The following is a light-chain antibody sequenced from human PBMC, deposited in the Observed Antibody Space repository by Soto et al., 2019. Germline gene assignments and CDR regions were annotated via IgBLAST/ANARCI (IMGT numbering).Light chain of an antibody. J-gene: IGLJ1*01. CDR1: SSNIGNNY. CDR3: SLYTSENAYV. V-gene: IGLV1-51*01. CDR2: DNN. Sequence: QSVLTQPPSVSAAPGQKVTISCSGSSSNIGNNYVSWYQQLPGTAPKLLIYDNNKRPSGVPDRFSGSKSGNTASLTISGLQAADEADYYCSLYTSENAYVFGTGTKVTVL.